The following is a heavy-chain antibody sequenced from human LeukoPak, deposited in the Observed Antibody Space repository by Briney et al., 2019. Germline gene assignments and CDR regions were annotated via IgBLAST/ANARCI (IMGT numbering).Heavy chain of an antibody. CDR3: AKGGGGSCYSAHDY. D-gene: IGHD2-15*01. V-gene: IGHV3-23*01. CDR2: ISGSGGST. CDR1: GFTFSSYA. Sequence: GGSLRLSCAASGFTFSSYAMSWVRQAPGKGLEWVSAISGSGGSTYYADSVKGRFTISRDNSKNTLYLQMNSLRAEDTAVYYCAKGGGGSCYSAHDYWGQGTLVTVSS. J-gene: IGHJ4*02.